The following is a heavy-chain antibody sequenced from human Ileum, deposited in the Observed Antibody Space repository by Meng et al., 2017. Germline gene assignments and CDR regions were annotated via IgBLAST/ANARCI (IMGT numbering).Heavy chain of an antibody. CDR3: ARGVGVNYVEYFDY. Sequence: GGSLRLSCRASGYSFTTYWIGWVRQMPGKGLEWMGIIYPGDSDTSYSPSFQGQVTISADKSLTTAYLQWSSLKASDTAMYYCARGVGVNYVEYFDYWAQGTLVTVSS. CDR1: GYSFTTYW. V-gene: IGHV5-51*01. D-gene: IGHD3-16*01. CDR2: IYPGDSDT. J-gene: IGHJ4*02.